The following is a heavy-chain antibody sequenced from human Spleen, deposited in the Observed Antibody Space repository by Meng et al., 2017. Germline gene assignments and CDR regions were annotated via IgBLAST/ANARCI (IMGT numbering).Heavy chain of an antibody. Sequence: SVKVSCKPSGGTFSSYAISWVRQAPGQGLEWMGGIIPIFCTANDAQKFQGRVTMTTDTSTSTAYMELRSRRSDDTAVYYCARARYFYESRGHSEYFQHWGQGTLVTVSS. J-gene: IGHJ1*01. D-gene: IGHD3-22*01. CDR1: GGTFSSYA. V-gene: IGHV1-69*05. CDR3: ARARYFYESRGHSEYFQH. CDR2: IIPIFCTA.